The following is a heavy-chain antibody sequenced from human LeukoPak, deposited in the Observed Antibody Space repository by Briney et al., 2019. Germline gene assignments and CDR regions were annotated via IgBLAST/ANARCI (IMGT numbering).Heavy chain of an antibody. J-gene: IGHJ5*02. V-gene: IGHV3-11*04. D-gene: IGHD3-10*01. Sequence: GGSLRLSCAASGFTFSDYYMSWIRQAPGKGLEWVSYISSSGSTIYYADSVKGRFTISMDNAKNSLYLQMNSLRAEDTAVYYCARDRVAYYGSGRKRSDWFDPWGQGTLVTVSS. CDR2: ISSSGSTI. CDR3: ARDRVAYYGSGRKRSDWFDP. CDR1: GFTFSDYY.